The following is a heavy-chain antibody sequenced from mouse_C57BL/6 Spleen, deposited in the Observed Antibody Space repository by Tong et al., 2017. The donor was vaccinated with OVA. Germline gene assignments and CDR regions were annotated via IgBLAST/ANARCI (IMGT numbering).Heavy chain of an antibody. J-gene: IGHJ1*01. CDR3: ARRLGRRWYFDV. Sequence: EVQLVESGGGLVQPGESLKLSCESNEYEFPSHDMSWVRQTPDKRLEWVATISSGGSYTYYPDSVKGRFTISRDNAKNTLYLQMSSLKSEDTAMYYCARRLGRRWYFDVWGAGTTVTVSS. D-gene: IGHD4-1*01. V-gene: IGHV5-6*03. CDR2: ISSGGSYT. CDR1: EYEFPSHD.